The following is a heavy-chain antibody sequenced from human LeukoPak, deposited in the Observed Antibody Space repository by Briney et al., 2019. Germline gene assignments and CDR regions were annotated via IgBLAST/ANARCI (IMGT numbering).Heavy chain of an antibody. V-gene: IGHV4-34*01. CDR3: ARSYSSWKYFDY. D-gene: IGHD6-6*01. CDR2: INPSGTT. J-gene: IGHJ4*02. CDR1: GESFSSHY. Sequence: SETLSLTCGVYGESFSSHYWNWVRQPPGKGLEWIGEINPSGTTVNNPSLKSRIIMSVDTSKNQFSLNLSSVTAADTAVYYCARSYSSWKYFDYWGQGTLVSVSS.